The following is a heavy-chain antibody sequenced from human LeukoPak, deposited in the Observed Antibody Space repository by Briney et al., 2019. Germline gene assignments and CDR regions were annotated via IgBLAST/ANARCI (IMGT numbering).Heavy chain of an antibody. CDR3: ARLSSDY. V-gene: IGHV1-46*01. D-gene: IGHD6-6*01. CDR2: INPCGGLT. J-gene: IGHJ4*02. Sequence: GASAKVSCKASGYTFTSYYMDWVRQAPGQGLEWMGIINPCGGLTSYAQKFQGRVTITADESTSTAYMELSSLRSEDTAVYYCARLSSDYWGQGTLVIVSS. CDR1: GYTFTSYY.